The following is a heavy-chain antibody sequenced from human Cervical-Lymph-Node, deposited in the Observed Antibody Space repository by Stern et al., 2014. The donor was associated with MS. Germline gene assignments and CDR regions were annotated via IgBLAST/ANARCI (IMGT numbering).Heavy chain of an antibody. CDR1: GASITSYY. CDR3: ARATDL. V-gene: IGHV4-59*01. Sequence: QVQLVESGPGLLRPSATLSLTCTVSGASITSYYWSWIRQPPGKGLEWIGYIYYSGTTNYNASLKGRVAISIDTSKTQFSLRLSSVTAADTAVYYCARATDLWGQGTLVTVSS. J-gene: IGHJ5*02. CDR2: IYYSGTT.